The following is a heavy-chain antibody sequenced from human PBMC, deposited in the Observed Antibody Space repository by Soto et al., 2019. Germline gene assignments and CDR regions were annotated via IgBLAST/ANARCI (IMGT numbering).Heavy chain of an antibody. CDR2: IIPIFGTA. CDR3: ARVREQYSSSSGYYYYYYMDV. J-gene: IGHJ6*03. V-gene: IGHV1-69*13. Sequence: ASVKVSCKASGGTFSSYAISWVRQAPGQGLEWMGGIIPIFGTANYAQKFQGRVTITADESTSTAYMELSSLRSEDTAVYYCARVREQYSSSSGYYYYYYMDVWGKGTTVTVSS. D-gene: IGHD6-6*01. CDR1: GGTFSSYA.